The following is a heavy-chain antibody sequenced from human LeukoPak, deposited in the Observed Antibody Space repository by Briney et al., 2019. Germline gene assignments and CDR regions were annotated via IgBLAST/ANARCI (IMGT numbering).Heavy chain of an antibody. V-gene: IGHV1-2*02. J-gene: IGHJ3*02. CDR1: GYTFTGYY. CDR2: INPHTGGT. CDR3: VRELKLPGPDTFDI. D-gene: IGHD1-26*01. Sequence: ASVKVSCKASGYTFTGYYIHWVRQAPGQGLEWMGWINPHTGGTNYAQRFQGRVTMTRDTSLTTAYVELGNLRSDDAAIYYCVRELKLPGPDTFDIWGQGTMVTVSS.